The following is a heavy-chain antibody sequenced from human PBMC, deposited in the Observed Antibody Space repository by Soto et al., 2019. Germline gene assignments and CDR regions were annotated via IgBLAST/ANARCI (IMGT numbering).Heavy chain of an antibody. CDR1: GGSVNIGTYY. CDR3: ARGVFSGHV. Sequence: PSETLSFTCTVPGGSVNIGTYYWSWIRQPPGKGLEWIGEINHSGSTNYNPSLKSRVTISVDTSKNQFSLKLSSVTAADTAVYYCARGVFSGHVWGQGTTVTVSS. V-gene: IGHV4-61*01. CDR2: INHSGST. J-gene: IGHJ6*02.